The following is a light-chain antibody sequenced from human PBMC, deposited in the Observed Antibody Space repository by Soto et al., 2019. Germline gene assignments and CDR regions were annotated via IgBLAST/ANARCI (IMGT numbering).Light chain of an antibody. J-gene: IGLJ1*01. Sequence: QSVLPQPPSASAPPGQRVTISRSGGSSNIGDNPVNWYQHLPGAAPTLLIYNNNQRPSGVPDRFSGSKSGASASLAISGLRSEDEADYYCSTWDDTLDAYVFGTGTKLTVL. V-gene: IGLV1-44*01. CDR3: STWDDTLDAYV. CDR1: SSNIGDNP. CDR2: NNN.